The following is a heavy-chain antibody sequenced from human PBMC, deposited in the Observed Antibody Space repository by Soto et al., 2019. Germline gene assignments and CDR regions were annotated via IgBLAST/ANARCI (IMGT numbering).Heavy chain of an antibody. CDR3: ARVARFCSSPSCRGRNWFDA. CDR1: GVSISSGYYY. Sequence: SETLSLTCSVSGVSISSGYYYWSWIRPPPGKDLESIGYMFDVRANYYNPSMKRLVTISVDTYKTQFFLKLSSVAAADTAVYHWARVARFCSSPSCRGRNWFDAWGQGTLVTVSS. CDR2: MFDVRAN. V-gene: IGHV4-30-4*01. D-gene: IGHD2-2*01. J-gene: IGHJ5*02.